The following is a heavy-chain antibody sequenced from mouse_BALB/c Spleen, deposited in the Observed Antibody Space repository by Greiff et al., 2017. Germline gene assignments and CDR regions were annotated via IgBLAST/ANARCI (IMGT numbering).Heavy chain of an antibody. J-gene: IGHJ2*01. V-gene: IGHV5-6-5*01. CDR2: ISSGGST. CDR3: ARRAYVGYFDY. Sequence: EVKLMESGGGLVKPGGSLKLSCAASGFTFSSYAMSWVRQTPEKRLEWVASISSGGSTYYPDSVKGGFTISRDNARNILYLQMSSLRSEDTAMYYCARRAYVGYFDYWGQGTTVTVSS. D-gene: IGHD1-1*01. CDR1: GFTFSSYA.